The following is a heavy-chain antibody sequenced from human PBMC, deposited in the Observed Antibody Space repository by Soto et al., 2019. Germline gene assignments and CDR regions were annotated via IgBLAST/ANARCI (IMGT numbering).Heavy chain of an antibody. J-gene: IGHJ4*02. D-gene: IGHD1-1*01. Sequence: GGCLRLSCAASXITFSSYAMSCVRQAPGKGLEWVSAISGSGGSTYYADSVKGRFTISRDNSKNTLYLQMNSLRAEDTAVYYCAKYRPTMGYFDYWGQGTLVPVSS. V-gene: IGHV3-23*01. CDR3: AKYRPTMGYFDY. CDR2: ISGSGGST. CDR1: XITFSSYA.